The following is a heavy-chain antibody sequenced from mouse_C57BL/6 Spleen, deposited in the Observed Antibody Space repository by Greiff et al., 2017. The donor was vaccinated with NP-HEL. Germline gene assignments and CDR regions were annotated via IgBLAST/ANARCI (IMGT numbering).Heavy chain of an antibody. D-gene: IGHD2-4*01. J-gene: IGHJ3*01. Sequence: VQLQQSGAELVKPGASVKMSCKASGYTFTSYWITWVKQRPGQGLEWIGDIYPGSGSTNYNEKFKSKATLTVDTSSSTAYMQLSSLTSEDSAVYYCAREGDDYSWFASWGQGTLVTVSA. CDR3: AREGDDYSWFAS. CDR2: IYPGSGST. V-gene: IGHV1-55*01. CDR1: GYTFTSYW.